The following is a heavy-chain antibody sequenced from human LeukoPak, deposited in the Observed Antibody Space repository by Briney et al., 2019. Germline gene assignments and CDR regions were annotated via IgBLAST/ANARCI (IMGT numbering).Heavy chain of an antibody. V-gene: IGHV4-39*07. CDR2: IYYSGST. J-gene: IGHJ4*02. CDR3: ARDSPKYCSSTSCPPGDY. D-gene: IGHD2-2*01. CDR1: GGSISSSSYY. Sequence: PSETLSLTCTVSGGSISSSSYYWGWIRQPPGKGLEWIGSIYYSGSTYYNPSLKSRVTISVDTSKNQFSLKLSSVTAADTAVYYCARDSPKYCSSTSCPPGDYWGQGTLVTVSS.